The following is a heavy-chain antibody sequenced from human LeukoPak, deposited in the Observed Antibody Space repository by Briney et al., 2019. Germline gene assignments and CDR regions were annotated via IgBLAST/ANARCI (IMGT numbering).Heavy chain of an antibody. CDR3: GRVPRTGDYGDYEGPIDY. CDR2: ISYDGSNK. J-gene: IGHJ4*02. CDR1: GFTFSSYA. Sequence: PAGGSLRLSCAASGFTFSSYAMHWVRQAPGKGLEWVAVISYDGSNKYYADSVKGRFTISRDNSKNTLYLQMNSLRAEDTAVYYCGRVPRTGDYGDYEGPIDYWGQGTLVTVSS. D-gene: IGHD4-17*01. V-gene: IGHV3-30-3*01.